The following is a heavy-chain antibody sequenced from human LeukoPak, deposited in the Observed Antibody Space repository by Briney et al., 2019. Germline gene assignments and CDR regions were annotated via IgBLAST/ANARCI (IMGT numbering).Heavy chain of an antibody. V-gene: IGHV3-66*02. D-gene: IGHD2/OR15-2a*01. CDR2: LYSAGNT. CDR1: GFTVSSNY. J-gene: IGHJ4*02. CDR3: ARAREYLAIDY. Sequence: GGSLRLSCAASGFTVSSNYMNWVRQAPGKGLEWVSVLYSAGNTFYADSVKGRFTISRDNSKNTLYLQMNSLRPEDTAVYYCARAREYLAIDYWGQGTLVAVSS.